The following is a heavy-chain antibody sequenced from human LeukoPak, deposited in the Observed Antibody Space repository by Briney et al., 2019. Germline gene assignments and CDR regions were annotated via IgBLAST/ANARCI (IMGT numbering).Heavy chain of an antibody. CDR2: ISWNSGDI. V-gene: IGHV3-9*01. J-gene: IGHJ4*02. CDR1: RFTFKHYA. D-gene: IGHD5-18*01. Sequence: PGGSLRLSCAASRFTFKHYAMHWVRQVPGKGLEWVSGISWNSGDIGYADSVKGRFTISRDNAKNSLYLQMNSLRAEDTALYYCAKLYGYSYGYIDFWGQGTLVTVSS. CDR3: AKLYGYSYGYIDF.